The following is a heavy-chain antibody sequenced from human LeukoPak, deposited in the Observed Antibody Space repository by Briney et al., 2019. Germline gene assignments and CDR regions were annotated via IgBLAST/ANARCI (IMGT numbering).Heavy chain of an antibody. CDR3: AHRGDYEQWLVGYYFDY. CDR2: IYWNDDK. Sequence: SGPTLVNPTQTLTLTCTFSGFSLSTSGVGVGWIRQPPGKALEWLALIYWNDDKRYSPSLKSRLTITKDTSKNQVVLTMTNMDPVDTATYYCAHRGDYEQWLVGYYFDYWGQGTLVTVSS. D-gene: IGHD6-19*01. J-gene: IGHJ4*02. CDR1: GFSLSTSGVG. V-gene: IGHV2-5*01.